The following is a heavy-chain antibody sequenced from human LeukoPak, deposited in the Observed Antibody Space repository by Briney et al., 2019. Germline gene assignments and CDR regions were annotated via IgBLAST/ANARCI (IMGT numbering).Heavy chain of an antibody. CDR2: IKQDGSEK. Sequence: GGSLRLSCAASGFTFSSYWMSWVRQAPGKGLEWVANIKQDGSEKYYGDSVKGRVTISRDNAKNSLYLQMNSLRAEDTALYYCAKGRSYCSGGSCSSAFDYWGQGTLVTVSS. V-gene: IGHV3-7*03. D-gene: IGHD2-15*01. CDR1: GFTFSSYW. J-gene: IGHJ4*02. CDR3: AKGRSYCSGGSCSSAFDY.